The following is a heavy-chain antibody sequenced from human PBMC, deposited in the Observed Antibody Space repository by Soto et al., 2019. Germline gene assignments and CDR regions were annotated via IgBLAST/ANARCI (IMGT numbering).Heavy chain of an antibody. CDR1: GFTFSSYA. J-gene: IGHJ4*02. CDR2: ISGSGGST. CDR3: AKPSPMGVVVITTWCDY. D-gene: IGHD3-22*01. Sequence: PGGSLRLSCAASGFTFSSYAMSWVRQAPGKGLEWVSAISGSGGSTYYADSVKGRFTISRDNSKNTLYLQMNSLRAEDTAVYYCAKPSPMGVVVITTWCDYWGQGTLVTVSS. V-gene: IGHV3-23*01.